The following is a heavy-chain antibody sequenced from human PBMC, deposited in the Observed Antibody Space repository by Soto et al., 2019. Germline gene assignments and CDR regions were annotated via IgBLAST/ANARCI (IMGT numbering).Heavy chain of an antibody. CDR1: GFTFSSYA. CDR2: ISYDGSNK. J-gene: IGHJ4*02. CDR3: ASLGMGYYYDSSGYTNDY. D-gene: IGHD3-22*01. V-gene: IGHV3-30-3*01. Sequence: GSLRLSCAASGFTFSSYAMHWVRQAPGKGLEWVAVISYDGSNKYYADSVKGRFTISRDNSKNTLYLQMNSLRAEDTAVYYCASLGMGYYYDSSGYTNDYWGQGTLVTVSS.